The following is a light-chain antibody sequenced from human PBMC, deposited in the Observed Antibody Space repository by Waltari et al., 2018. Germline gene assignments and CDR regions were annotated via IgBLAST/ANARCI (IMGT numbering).Light chain of an antibody. J-gene: IGKJ3*01. V-gene: IGKV1-12*01. CDR2: KAS. CDR1: QGISSW. CDR3: QQYNSAPFT. Sequence: DIQMTQSPSSLSASVGDRVTITCRASQGISSWLVWYQQRPGKAPKLLIYKASSLQSGVPSRFIGSGSGTDFTLTISSLQPEDFATYYCQQYNSAPFTFGPGTKLDIK.